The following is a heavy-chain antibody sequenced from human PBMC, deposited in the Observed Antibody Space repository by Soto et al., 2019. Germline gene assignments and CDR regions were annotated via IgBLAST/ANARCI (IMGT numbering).Heavy chain of an antibody. CDR2: IYYSGYN. J-gene: IGHJ4*02. CDR1: GGSISSGDYK. D-gene: IGHD4-4*01. CDR3: ARSDNYVPFEY. V-gene: IGHV4-30-4*01. Sequence: QVQLQESGPGLVKPSQTLSLTCTVSGGSISSGDYKWSWIRQPPGKGLEWIGYIYYSGYNYNNPSLKSRVNMSVVTPKNLFSLKLSSVTAADTAVYYCARSDNYVPFEYWGQGTLVTVSS.